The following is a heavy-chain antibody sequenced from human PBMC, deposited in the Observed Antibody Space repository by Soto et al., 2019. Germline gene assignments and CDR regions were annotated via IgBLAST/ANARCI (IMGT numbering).Heavy chain of an antibody. V-gene: IGHV3-23*01. CDR2: ISGSGGST. J-gene: IGHJ6*02. D-gene: IGHD5-18*01. Sequence: GGSLRLSCAASGFTFSSYAMSWFRQAPGKGLEWVSAISGSGGSTYYADSVKGRFTISRDNSKNTLYLQMNSLRAEDTAVYYCAKDYVDTAMVTILYYYGMDVWGQGTTVTSP. CDR1: GFTFSSYA. CDR3: AKDYVDTAMVTILYYYGMDV.